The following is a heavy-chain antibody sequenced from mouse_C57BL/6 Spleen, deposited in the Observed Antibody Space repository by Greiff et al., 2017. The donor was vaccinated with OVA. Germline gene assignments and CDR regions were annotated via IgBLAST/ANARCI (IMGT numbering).Heavy chain of an antibody. CDR2: IDPANGNT. D-gene: IGHD1-1*01. CDR3: ARKGYYYGSSYVYFDY. V-gene: IGHV14-3*01. J-gene: IGHJ2*01. CDR1: GFNIKNTY. Sequence: VQLQQSVAELVRPGASVKLSCTASGFNIKNTYMHWVKQRPEQGLEWIGRIDPANGNTKYAPKFQGKATLTADTSSNTAYLQLSSLTSEDTAIYYWARKGYYYGSSYVYFDYWGQGTTLTVSS.